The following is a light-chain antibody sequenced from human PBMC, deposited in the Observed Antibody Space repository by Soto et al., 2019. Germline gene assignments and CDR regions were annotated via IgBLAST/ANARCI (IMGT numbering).Light chain of an antibody. CDR1: SSDVGSYNL. CDR2: EVS. CDR3: CSYAGRSTYV. J-gene: IGLJ1*01. V-gene: IGLV2-23*02. Sequence: QSVLTQPASVSGSPGQSITISCTGTSSDVGSYNLVSWYQQHPGKAPKLMIYEVSKRPSGVSNRFSGSKSGNTASLTISGLQAEDEADYSCCSYAGRSTYVFGTGTKVTVL.